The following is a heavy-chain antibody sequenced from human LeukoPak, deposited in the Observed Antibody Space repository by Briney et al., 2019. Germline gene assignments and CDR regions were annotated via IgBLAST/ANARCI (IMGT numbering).Heavy chain of an antibody. J-gene: IGHJ4*02. CDR1: GGSISSYY. D-gene: IGHD6-13*01. CDR2: IYYTGNT. Sequence: NSSETLSLTCTVSGGSISSYYWSWIRQPPGKGLEWIGYIYYTGNTHYNFSLKSRVTISVDTSKNQFSLKLSSVTAADTAVYYCARDIGSSSTLDYWGQGTLVTVSS. CDR3: ARDIGSSSTLDY. V-gene: IGHV4-59*12.